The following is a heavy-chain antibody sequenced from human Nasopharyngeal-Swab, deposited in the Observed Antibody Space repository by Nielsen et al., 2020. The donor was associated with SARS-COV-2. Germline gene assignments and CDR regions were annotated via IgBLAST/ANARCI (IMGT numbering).Heavy chain of an antibody. V-gene: IGHV3-48*03. D-gene: IGHD5-24*01. CDR2: ISSSGSTI. Sequence: GGSLRLSCAASGFTFISYEMNWVRQAPGKGLEWVSYISSSGSTIYYADSVKGRFTISRDNAKNSLYLQMNSLRAEDTAVYYCASLSRDGYNSWGQGTLVTVSS. J-gene: IGHJ4*02. CDR1: GFTFISYE. CDR3: ASLSRDGYNS.